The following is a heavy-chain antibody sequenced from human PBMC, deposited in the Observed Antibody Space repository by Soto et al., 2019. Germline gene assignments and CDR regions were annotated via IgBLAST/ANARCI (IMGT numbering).Heavy chain of an antibody. CDR2: ISAYNGNT. CDR3: ARDGAITIFGVVNTYYGMDV. V-gene: IGHV1-18*01. J-gene: IGHJ6*02. Sequence: QVELVQSGAEVKKPGASAKVSCKACGYTFTSYGISWVRQAPGQGLEWMGWISAYNGNTNYAQKLQGRVTMTTDTSTSIAYMELRSLRSEDTAVYYCARDGAITIFGVVNTYYGMDVWGQGTTVTVSS. D-gene: IGHD3-3*01. CDR1: GYTFTSYG.